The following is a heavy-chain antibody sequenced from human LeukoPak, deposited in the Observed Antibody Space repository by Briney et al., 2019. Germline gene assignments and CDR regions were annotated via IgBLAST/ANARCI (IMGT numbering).Heavy chain of an antibody. CDR1: GNSFGDYY. V-gene: IGHV4-4*07. D-gene: IGHD5-12*01. Sequence: SETLSLTCTVSGNSFGDYYWSWFRQPAGKGLEWIGRIYTSGSTTYNPSLKSRVTMSVDTSKSQFSLNLMSVTAADTAVYYCARGYSGYDSKYYYYYYMDVWGKGTTVTISS. CDR3: ARGYSGYDSKYYYYYYMDV. J-gene: IGHJ6*03. CDR2: IYTSGST.